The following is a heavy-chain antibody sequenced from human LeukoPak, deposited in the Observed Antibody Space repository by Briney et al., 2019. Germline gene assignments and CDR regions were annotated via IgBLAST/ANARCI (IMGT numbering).Heavy chain of an antibody. CDR1: GFSFSSYN. CDR3: ARGWATDY. V-gene: IGHV3-21*01. CDR2: ITSSSSFI. D-gene: IGHD5-12*01. J-gene: IGHJ4*02. Sequence: GGSLRLSCAASGFSFSSYNMNWVRQAPGKGLEWVSSITSSSSFIYYADSVRGRFTISRDNAKNSLYLQMNSLRAEDTAVYYCARGWATDYWGQGTLVTVSS.